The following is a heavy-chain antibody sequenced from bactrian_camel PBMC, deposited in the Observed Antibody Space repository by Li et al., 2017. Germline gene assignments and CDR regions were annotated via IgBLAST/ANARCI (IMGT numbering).Heavy chain of an antibody. V-gene: IGHV3S1*01. CDR1: GFTFSQYG. CDR2: IGYDGANP. J-gene: IGHJ4*01. Sequence: HVQLVESGGGLVQPGGSLRLSCAASGFTFSQYGASWVRQAPGKGLEWVSAIGYDGANPVYADSVKDRVTISRDNAKNTLSLQLNGLKTEDTAMYYCAKDLRTASTLGQGTQVTVS.